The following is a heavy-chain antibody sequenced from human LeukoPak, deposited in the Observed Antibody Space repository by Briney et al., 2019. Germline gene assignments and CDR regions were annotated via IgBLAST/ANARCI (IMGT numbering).Heavy chain of an antibody. CDR3: ASTTTMVRGVITAYYYYYMDV. CDR2: IYYSGST. Sequence: SETLSLTCTVSGGSISSSSYYWGWIRQPPGKGLEWIGSIYYSGSTYYNPSLKSRVTISVDTSKNRFSLKLSSVTAADTAVYYCASTTTMVRGVITAYYYYYMDVWGKGTTVTVSS. CDR1: GGSISSSSYY. J-gene: IGHJ6*03. V-gene: IGHV4-39*01. D-gene: IGHD3-10*01.